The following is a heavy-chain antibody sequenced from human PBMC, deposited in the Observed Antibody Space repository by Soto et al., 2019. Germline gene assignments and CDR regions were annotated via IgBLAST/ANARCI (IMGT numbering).Heavy chain of an antibody. CDR3: ARGMTPPGAPAWYYFDS. V-gene: IGHV4-4*07. J-gene: IGHJ4*02. Sequence: SDTLSLTCTVSGASLTGSSYWSWIRQPAGKGLEWIGRFSLSGTTNYNPSLRSRVTMSADVSKNQFSLRLTSVTAADTALYYCARGMTPPGAPAWYYFDSWGQGTLVTVSS. CDR2: FSLSGTT. CDR1: GASLTGSSY. D-gene: IGHD2-8*02.